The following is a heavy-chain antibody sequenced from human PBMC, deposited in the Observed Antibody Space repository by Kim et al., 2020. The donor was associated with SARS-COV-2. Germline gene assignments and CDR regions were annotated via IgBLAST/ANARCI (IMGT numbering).Heavy chain of an antibody. V-gene: IGHV3-23*01. CDR1: GFTFSSYA. D-gene: IGHD3-22*01. CDR3: AKDVDGYYYGPEYFQH. Sequence: GGSLRLSCAASGFTFSSYAMSWVRQAPGKGLEWVSAISGSGGSTYYADSVKGRFTISRDNSKNTLYLQMNSLRAEDTAVYYCAKDVDGYYYGPEYFQHWGQGTLVTVSS. CDR2: ISGSGGST. J-gene: IGHJ1*01.